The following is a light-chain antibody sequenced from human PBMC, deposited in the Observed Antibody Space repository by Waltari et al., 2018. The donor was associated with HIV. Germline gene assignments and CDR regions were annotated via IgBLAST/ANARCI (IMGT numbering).Light chain of an antibody. V-gene: IGLV2-14*01. CDR2: EVS. Sequence: QSALTQPASVSGSPGQSITISCTGTSSDVGGYNYVSWDQQHPGKAPKLLIYEVSNRPSGISNRFSGSNSGNTASLTISGLQAEDEADYYCCSYASSTTLDVFGGGTKLTVL. CDR1: SSDVGGYNY. CDR3: CSYASSTTLDV. J-gene: IGLJ2*01.